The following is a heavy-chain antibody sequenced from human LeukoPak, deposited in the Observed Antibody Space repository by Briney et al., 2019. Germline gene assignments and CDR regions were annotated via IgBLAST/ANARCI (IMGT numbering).Heavy chain of an antibody. CDR3: PAEDGIRDFDWLPRDDY. Sequence: QPGGSLRLSCAASGFTFSSYDMSWVRQAPGNGLEWVSAISGTGCSTYYADSVKGRFTISRHDSQNTVYLQMNSLRAEDTAVYFFPAEDGIRDFDWLPRDDYWGQGTLVTVSS. CDR2: ISGTGCST. CDR1: GFTFSSYD. V-gene: IGHV3-23*01. J-gene: IGHJ4*02. D-gene: IGHD3-9*01.